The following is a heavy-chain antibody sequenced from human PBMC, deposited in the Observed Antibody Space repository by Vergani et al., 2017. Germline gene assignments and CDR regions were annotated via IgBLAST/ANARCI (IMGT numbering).Heavy chain of an antibody. J-gene: IGHJ4*02. V-gene: IGHV3-23*01. Sequence: EVQLLESGGNLVQPGGSLRLSCAASGFTFTNYAMTWVRQAPGEGLEWVSGISGSGGFTDYADPVRGRFTIARDNSKNTMFLQMNNLRAEDTAVYYCAKDNVPGYYDSSGYCDYWGQGTLVTVSS. CDR3: AKDNVPGYYDSSGYCDY. CDR1: GFTFTNYA. D-gene: IGHD3-22*01. CDR2: ISGSGGFT.